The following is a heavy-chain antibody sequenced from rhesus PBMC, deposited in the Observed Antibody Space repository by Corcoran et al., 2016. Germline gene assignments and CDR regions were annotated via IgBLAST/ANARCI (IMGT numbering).Heavy chain of an antibody. Sequence: QVQLQESGPGLVKPSETLSLTCAVSGGSISDSYYWNWIRQPPGKGMEWIGNIYGYRARTYYNPSLKSRVTISKDTSKNQFFLRVSSVTAAGTAVYYCARGGVYYYSGSYDYWGQGVLVTVSS. V-gene: IGHV4S9*01. CDR1: GGSISDSYY. CDR3: ARGGVYYYSGSYDY. J-gene: IGHJ4*01. CDR2: IYGYRART. D-gene: IGHD3-16*01.